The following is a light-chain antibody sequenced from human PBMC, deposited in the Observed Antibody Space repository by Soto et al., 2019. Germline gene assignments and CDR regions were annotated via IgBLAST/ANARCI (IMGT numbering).Light chain of an antibody. CDR1: QSVSSSY. V-gene: IGKV3-20*01. CDR3: QQYGSSPYT. Sequence: EIVLTQSPGTLSLSPGERATLSCRASQSVSSSYLAWYQQKPGQAPRLLIYGASSRATGIPDRFSGSGSGTDFTLTISRLEPDDFAVYYWQQYGSSPYTFGQGTKLEIK. CDR2: GAS. J-gene: IGKJ2*01.